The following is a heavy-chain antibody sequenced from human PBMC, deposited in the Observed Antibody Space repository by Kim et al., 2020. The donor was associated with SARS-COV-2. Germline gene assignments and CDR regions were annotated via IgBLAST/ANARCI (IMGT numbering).Heavy chain of an antibody. CDR1: GYTFTSYG. Sequence: ASVKVSCKASGYTFTSYGISWVRQAPGQGLEWMGWISAYNGNTNYAQKLQGRVTMTTDTSTSTAYMELRSLRSDDTAVYYCARLELGYSSGPLNPEVVVWFDPWGPGTLVTVSS. CDR2: ISAYNGNT. V-gene: IGHV1-18*04. J-gene: IGHJ5*02. CDR3: ARLELGYSSGPLNPEVVVWFDP. D-gene: IGHD6-19*01.